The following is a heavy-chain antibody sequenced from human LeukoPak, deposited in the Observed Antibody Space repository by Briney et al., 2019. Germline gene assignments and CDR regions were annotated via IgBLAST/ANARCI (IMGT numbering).Heavy chain of an antibody. CDR1: GFTFSSYS. CDR3: ARQRSVVASSGYFDY. CDR2: IQYEGTNK. J-gene: IGHJ4*02. V-gene: IGHV3-30*03. D-gene: IGHD2-21*01. Sequence: GGSLRLSCAASGFTFSSYSMNWVRQAPGKGLEWVAFIQYEGTNKYYADSVKGRFTISRDNSKNTLYLQMNSLRAEDTAVYYCARQRSVVASSGYFDYWGQGTLVTVSS.